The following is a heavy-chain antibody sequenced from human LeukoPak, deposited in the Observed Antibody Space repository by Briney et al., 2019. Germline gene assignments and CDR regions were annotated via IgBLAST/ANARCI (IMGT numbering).Heavy chain of an antibody. D-gene: IGHD5-18*01. J-gene: IGHJ4*02. V-gene: IGHV3-15*01. CDR3: TTDDRGYSYAPRY. CDR1: GFTFSNAW. Sequence: GGSLRLSCAGSGFTFSNAWMSWVRQAPGKGLEWVGRIKSEPDGGTTDYAAPVKGKFTISGDDSKNTLYLQMNSLRAEDTALYYCTTDDRGYSYAPRYWGQGTLVTVSS. CDR2: IKSEPDGGTT.